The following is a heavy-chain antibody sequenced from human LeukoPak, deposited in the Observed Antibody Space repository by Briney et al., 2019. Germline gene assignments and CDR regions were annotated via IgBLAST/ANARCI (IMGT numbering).Heavy chain of an antibody. V-gene: IGHV5-51*01. Sequence: GESLKISCKGSGYSFTSYWIGWVRQMPGKGLEWMGIIYPGDSDTRYSPSFQGQVTISADKSISTAYLQWSSLKASDTAMYYCARFIQKGDSTGFFDYWGQGTLVTVSS. CDR1: GYSFTSYW. CDR3: ARFIQKGDSTGFFDY. D-gene: IGHD2-21*02. CDR2: IYPGDSDT. J-gene: IGHJ4*02.